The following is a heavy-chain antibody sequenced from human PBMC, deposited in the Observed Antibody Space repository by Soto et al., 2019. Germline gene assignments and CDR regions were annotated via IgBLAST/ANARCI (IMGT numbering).Heavy chain of an antibody. J-gene: IGHJ6*02. CDR3: ARDKTTSAAAGSGGMDV. D-gene: IGHD6-13*01. CDR1: GGTFSSYA. CDR2: IIPIFGTA. V-gene: IGHV1-69*13. Sequence: ASEKVSCKASGGTFSSYAISWVRQAPGQGLEWMGGIIPIFGTANYAQKFQGRVTITADESTSTVYMELSSLRSEDTAVYYCARDKTTSAAAGSGGMDVWGQGTTVTVSS.